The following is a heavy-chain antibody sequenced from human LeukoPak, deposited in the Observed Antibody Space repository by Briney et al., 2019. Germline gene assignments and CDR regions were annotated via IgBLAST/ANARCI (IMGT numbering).Heavy chain of an antibody. CDR1: GFTFSTYG. CDR2: IQAGGDEK. D-gene: IGHD6-19*01. V-gene: IGHV3-30*02. CDR3: ARAPYTSGWYRGDNDY. J-gene: IGHJ4*02. Sequence: SGGSLRLSCAASGFTFSTYGMHWVRQAPGKGLEWMTFIQAGGDEKYYADSVKGRFTISRDNAKNSLYLQMNSLRAEDTAVYYCARAPYTSGWYRGDNDYWGQGTLVTVSS.